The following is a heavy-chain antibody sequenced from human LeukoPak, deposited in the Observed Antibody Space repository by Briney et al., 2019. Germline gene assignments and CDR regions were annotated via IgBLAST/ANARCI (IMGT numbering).Heavy chain of an antibody. J-gene: IGHJ6*03. D-gene: IGHD3-22*01. CDR2: INPNSGGT. Sequence: ASVKVSCKASGYTFTGYYMHWVRQAPGQGLEWMGWINPNSGGTNYAQKFQGRVTMTRDTSISTAYMELSRLRSDDTAVYYCAKDGLPLPGHYYDSSGYYYYYYYMDVWGKGTTVTVSS. CDR3: AKDGLPLPGHYYDSSGYYYYYYYMDV. V-gene: IGHV1-2*02. CDR1: GYTFTGYY.